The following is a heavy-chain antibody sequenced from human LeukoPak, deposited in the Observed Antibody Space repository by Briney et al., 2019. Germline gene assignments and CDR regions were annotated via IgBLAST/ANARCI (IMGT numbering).Heavy chain of an antibody. V-gene: IGHV3-21*01. CDR3: ARDMSISAAGTNPRFDP. J-gene: IGHJ5*02. Sequence: GGSLRLSCAASGFTFSSYSMNWVRQAPGKGLEWVSSISSSSSYIYYADSVKGRFTISRDNAKNSLYLQMNSLRAEDTAVYYCARDMSISAAGTNPRFDPWGQGTLVTVSS. CDR1: GFTFSSYS. D-gene: IGHD6-13*01. CDR2: ISSSSSYI.